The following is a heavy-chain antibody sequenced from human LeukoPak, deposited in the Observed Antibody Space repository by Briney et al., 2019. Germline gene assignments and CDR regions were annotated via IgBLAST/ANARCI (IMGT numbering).Heavy chain of an antibody. V-gene: IGHV3-64*01. CDR2: ISSNGGST. CDR3: ARVGTGDGYYPNTGGYFDY. D-gene: IGHD5-24*01. J-gene: IGHJ4*02. Sequence: PGGSLRLSCAASGFTFSSYAMQWVRQAPGKGLEYVSAISSNGGSTYYANSVKGRFTISRDNSKNSLYLQMGSLRAEDMAVYYCARVGTGDGYYPNTGGYFDYRGQGTLVTVSS. CDR1: GFTFSSYA.